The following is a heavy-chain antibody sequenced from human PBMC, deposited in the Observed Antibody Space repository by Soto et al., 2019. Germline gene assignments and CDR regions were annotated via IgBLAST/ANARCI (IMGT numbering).Heavy chain of an antibody. V-gene: IGHV3-30-3*01. D-gene: IGHD3-22*01. J-gene: IGHJ4*02. CDR2: ISYDGSNK. Sequence: QVQLVESGGGVVQPGRSLRLSCAASGFTFSSYAMHWVRQAPGKGLEWVAVISYDGSNKYYADSVKGRFTISRDNSKNPLYLQMNSLRAEDTAVYYCARDYSSGYYYVFDYWGQGTLVTVSS. CDR1: GFTFSSYA. CDR3: ARDYSSGYYYVFDY.